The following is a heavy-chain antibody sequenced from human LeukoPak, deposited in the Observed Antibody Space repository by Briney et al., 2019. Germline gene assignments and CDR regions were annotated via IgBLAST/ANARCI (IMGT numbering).Heavy chain of an antibody. D-gene: IGHD3-22*01. CDR3: ARYGLYYDTHYFDY. J-gene: IGHJ4*02. Sequence: PSETLSLACTVSGGSISSSNYYWGWIRQPPSKGLEWIGSMYYSGSIFYNPSLKSRVTISINTSKNQFSLKLSSVTAADTAVYYCARYGLYYDTHYFDYWGQGTLVTVSS. CDR1: GGSISSSNYY. CDR2: MYYSGSI. V-gene: IGHV4-39*07.